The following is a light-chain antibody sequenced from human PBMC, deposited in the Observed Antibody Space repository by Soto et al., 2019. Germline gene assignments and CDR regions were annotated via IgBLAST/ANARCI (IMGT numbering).Light chain of an antibody. CDR2: EVS. CDR1: SSDVGGYNY. J-gene: IGLJ1*01. V-gene: IGLV2-14*01. Sequence: QSVLTQPASVSGSPGQSITISCTVTSSDVGGYNYVSWYQQHPGKAPKLMIYEVSNRPSGVSNRFSGSKSGNTASLTISGLQAEDEADYYCSSYTSTSSYVFATGTKVTVL. CDR3: SSYTSTSSYV.